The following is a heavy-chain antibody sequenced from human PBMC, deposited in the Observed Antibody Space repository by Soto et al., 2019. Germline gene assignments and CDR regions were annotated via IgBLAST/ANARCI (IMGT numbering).Heavy chain of an antibody. CDR1: GFTFSSYG. V-gene: IGHV3-30*18. CDR2: ISYDGINK. D-gene: IGHD1-1*01. Sequence: QVQLVESGGGVVQPGRSLRLSCAASGFTFSSYGMHWVRQAPGKGLEWVAIISYDGINKYYANSVKGRFTISRDNSKNTLYLEMNSLRAEDTDVYYCAKSMYNWNDGFFDYWGQGTLVTVSS. CDR3: AKSMYNWNDGFFDY. J-gene: IGHJ4*02.